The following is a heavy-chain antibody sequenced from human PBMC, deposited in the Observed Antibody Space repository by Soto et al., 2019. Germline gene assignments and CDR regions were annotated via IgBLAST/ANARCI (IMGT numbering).Heavy chain of an antibody. J-gene: IGHJ4*02. CDR3: GHSELWFGELFPVY. D-gene: IGHD3-10*01. V-gene: IGHV2-5*02. CDR1: GFTLSTSGVG. CDR2: IYWDDAK. Sequence: QITLKESGPTLVKPTQTLTLTCTFSGFTLSTSGVGMGWIRQPPGKALEWLALIYWDDAKRYSPSLKSRLTITKDTAKNQVVLTMTNMDPVDTATYYCGHSELWFGELFPVYWGQGTLVTVSS.